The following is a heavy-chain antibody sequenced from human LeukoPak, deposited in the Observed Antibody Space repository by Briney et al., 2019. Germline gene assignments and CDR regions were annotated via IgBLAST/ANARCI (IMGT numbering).Heavy chain of an antibody. J-gene: IGHJ4*02. CDR3: AKDRGAVAGKPLEAFDY. CDR1: GFTFSSYA. CDR2: ISGSGGST. V-gene: IGHV3-23*01. Sequence: PGGPLRLSCAASGFTFSSYAMSWVRQAPGKGLEWVSAISGSGGSTYYADSVKGRFTISRDNSKNTLYLQMNSLRAEDTAVYYCAKDRGAVAGKPLEAFDYWGQGTLVTVSS. D-gene: IGHD6-19*01.